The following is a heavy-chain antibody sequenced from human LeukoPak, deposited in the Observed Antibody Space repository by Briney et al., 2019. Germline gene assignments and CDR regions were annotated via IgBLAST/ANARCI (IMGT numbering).Heavy chain of an antibody. CDR1: GFTFSDYY. D-gene: IGHD1-26*01. CDR3: ARDYEEGSSAH. CDR2: ISSSGSTI. J-gene: IGHJ4*02. V-gene: IGHV3-11*01. Sequence: GGSLRLSCAASGFTFSDYYMSWIRQAPGKGLEWVSYISSSGSTIYYADFVKGRFTISRDNAKNSLYLQMNSLRAEDTAVYYCARDYEEGSSAHWGQGTLVTVSS.